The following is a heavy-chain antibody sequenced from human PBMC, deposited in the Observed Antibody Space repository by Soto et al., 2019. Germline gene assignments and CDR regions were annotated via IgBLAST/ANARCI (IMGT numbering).Heavy chain of an antibody. J-gene: IGHJ6*02. CDR1: GGTFSTYA. D-gene: IGHD2-15*01. CDR3: ARSQGGSSSLDIYYYYYYGMDV. CDR2: VIPIFGTP. Sequence: QVQLVQSGAEVKKPGSSVKVSCKAPGGTFSTYAISWVRQAPGQGLEWMGGVIPIFGTPKYAQKFKGRVTITSDESTSIGYMELRSLRSEDTAVYYCARSQGGSSSLDIYYYYYYGMDVWGQGTTVTVSS. V-gene: IGHV1-69*01.